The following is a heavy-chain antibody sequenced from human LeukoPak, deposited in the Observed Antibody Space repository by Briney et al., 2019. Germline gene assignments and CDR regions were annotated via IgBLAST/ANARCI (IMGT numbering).Heavy chain of an antibody. CDR2: ISSSGSIT. CDR3: ARDPTVDGWPPDY. Sequence: GGSLRLSCAASGFTFSSYEMNWVRQAPGKGLEWVSYISSSGSITHYADSVKGRFTISRDNAKNPLYLQMNSLRAEDTAVYYCARDPTVDGWPPDYWGQGTLVTVSS. CDR1: GFTFSSYE. J-gene: IGHJ4*02. D-gene: IGHD5-24*01. V-gene: IGHV3-48*03.